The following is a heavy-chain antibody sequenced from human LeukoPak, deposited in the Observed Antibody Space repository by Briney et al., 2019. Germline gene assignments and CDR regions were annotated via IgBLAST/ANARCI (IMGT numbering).Heavy chain of an antibody. V-gene: IGHV4-30-2*01. CDR3: ARDSSGYFDY. J-gene: IGHJ4*02. CDR2: IYASGST. CDR1: GGSLSSDGYS. D-gene: IGHD3-22*01. Sequence: SQTLSLTCTVSGGSLSSDGYSWSWIRQPPGNGLDWIGYIYASGSTYYNPSLKSRVTIFIDRSKNQFSLNLSSVTAADTAVYYCARDSSGYFDYWGQGTLVTVSS.